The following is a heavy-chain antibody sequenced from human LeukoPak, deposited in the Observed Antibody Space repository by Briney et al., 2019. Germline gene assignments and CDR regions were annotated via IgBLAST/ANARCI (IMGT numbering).Heavy chain of an antibody. J-gene: IGHJ4*02. D-gene: IGHD1-20*01. CDR1: GYTFTDYY. Sequence: ASVKVSCKASGYTFTDYYMHWVRQAPGQGLEWMGWINPNSGGTNYAQKFQGRVTVTRDTSISTAYMEVSRLRSDDTAVYYCARGNVITGNGYWGQGTLVTVSS. V-gene: IGHV1-2*02. CDR3: ARGNVITGNGY. CDR2: INPNSGGT.